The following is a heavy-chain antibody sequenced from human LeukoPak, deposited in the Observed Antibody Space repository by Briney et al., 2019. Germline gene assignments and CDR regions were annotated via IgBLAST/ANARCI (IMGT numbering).Heavy chain of an antibody. V-gene: IGHV1-2*02. Sequence: ASVKVSCKASGYTFTGYYMHWVRQAPGQGLEWMGWINPNSGGTNYAQKFQGRVTMTRDTSISTAYMELSRLRSDDTAVYYCARVGSRRITMVRGVQWEYWGQGTLVTVSS. CDR2: INPNSGGT. J-gene: IGHJ4*02. CDR1: GYTFTGYY. D-gene: IGHD3-10*01. CDR3: ARVGSRRITMVRGVQWEY.